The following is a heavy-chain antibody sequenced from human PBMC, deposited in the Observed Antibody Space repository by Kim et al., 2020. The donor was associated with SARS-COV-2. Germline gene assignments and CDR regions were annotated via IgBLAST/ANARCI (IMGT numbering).Heavy chain of an antibody. D-gene: IGHD6-13*01. V-gene: IGHV3-30-3*01. CDR1: GFTFSSYA. CDR3: ARDLNGQQPDYYFDY. Sequence: GGSLRLSCAASGFTFSSYAMHWVRQAPGKGLEWVAVISYDGSNKYYADSVKGRFTISRDNSKNTLYLQMNSLRAKDTAVYYCARDLNGQQPDYYFDYWGQGTLVTVSS. CDR2: ISYDGSNK. J-gene: IGHJ4*02.